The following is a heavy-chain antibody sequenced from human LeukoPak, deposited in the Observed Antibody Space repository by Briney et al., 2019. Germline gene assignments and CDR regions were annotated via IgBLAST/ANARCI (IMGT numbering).Heavy chain of an antibody. CDR3: AKERVIATAGIYDYFDS. J-gene: IGHJ4*02. V-gene: IGHV4-34*01. CDR2: INDSGST. Sequence: SETLSLTCTVDGGSLSGYYWTWIRQPPGKGLEWIGEINDSGSTNYNPSLKSRVTISLDTSKNQFSLKLSSVTAADTAVYYCAKERVIATAGIYDYFDSWGQGTLVTVSS. CDR1: GGSLSGYY. D-gene: IGHD6-13*01.